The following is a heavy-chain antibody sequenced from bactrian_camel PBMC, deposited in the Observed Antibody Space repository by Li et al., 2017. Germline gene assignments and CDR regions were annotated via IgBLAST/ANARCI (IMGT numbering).Heavy chain of an antibody. Sequence: HVQLVESGGGSVQAGGSLTLSCEASGRTYNKWCMGWFRQAPGKEREGIATIDSSGSTQYADSVKGRFTISRDGAKNIIELQMHSLKPEDTATYYCAADLVTGEPSLVEREYYYWGQGTQVTVS. V-gene: IGHV3S53*01. CDR2: IDSSGST. D-gene: IGHD7*01. J-gene: IGHJ4*01. CDR1: GRTYNKWC. CDR3: AADLVTGEPSLVEREYYY.